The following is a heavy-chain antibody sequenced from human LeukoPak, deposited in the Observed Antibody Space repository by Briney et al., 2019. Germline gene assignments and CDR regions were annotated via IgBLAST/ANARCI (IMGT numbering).Heavy chain of an antibody. CDR2: ISSSSSTI. J-gene: IGHJ4*02. CDR1: GFAFRNYS. CDR3: ADLRPPRY. V-gene: IGHV3-48*01. Sequence: GGSLRLSCAASGFAFRNYSMSWVRQAPGKGLEWVSYISSSSSTIYYADSVKGRFTISRDNAKNSLYLQMNSLRAEDTAVYYCADLRPPRYWGQGTLVTVSS. D-gene: IGHD1-14*01.